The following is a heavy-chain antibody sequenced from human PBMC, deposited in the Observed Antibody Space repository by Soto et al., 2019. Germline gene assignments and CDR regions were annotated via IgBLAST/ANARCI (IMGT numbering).Heavy chain of an antibody. V-gene: IGHV3-21*01. CDR1: GFTFSSYS. Sequence: GGSLRLSCAASGFTFSSYSMNWVRQAPGKGLEWVSSISSSSSYIYYADSVKGRFTISRDNAKNSLYLQMNSLRAEDTAVYYCARVPTYYYDSSGYPKTYYFDYWGQGTLVTVSS. CDR3: ARVPTYYYDSSGYPKTYYFDY. D-gene: IGHD3-22*01. J-gene: IGHJ4*02. CDR2: ISSSSSYI.